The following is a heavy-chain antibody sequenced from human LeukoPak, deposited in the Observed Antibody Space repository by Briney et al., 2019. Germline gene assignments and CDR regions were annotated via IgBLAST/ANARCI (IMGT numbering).Heavy chain of an antibody. CDR3: AREYRYCSGGSCYSDSDY. D-gene: IGHD2-15*01. V-gene: IGHV1-2*06. Sequence: ASVKVSCKASGYTFTGYYMHWVRQAPGQGLEWMGRINPNSGGTNYAQKFQGRVTMTRDTSISTAYMELSRLRSDDTAVYYCAREYRYCSGGSCYSDSDYWGQGTLVTVSS. CDR1: GYTFTGYY. CDR2: INPNSGGT. J-gene: IGHJ4*02.